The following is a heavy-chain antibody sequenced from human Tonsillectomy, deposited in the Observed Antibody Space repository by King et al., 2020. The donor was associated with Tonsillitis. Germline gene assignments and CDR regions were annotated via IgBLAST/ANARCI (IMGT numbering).Heavy chain of an antibody. CDR3: ANRPRSKDVLTAFDP. Sequence: ITLKESGPTLVKPTQTLTLTCTFSGFSLSTTGVGVGWIRQPPGKALEWLALIYWNDDKRYRSSLKSRLTITKDTSKNQVVLTMTNMDPVDTATYFCANRPRSKDVLTAFDPWGQGTLVTVSS. J-gene: IGHJ5*02. CDR1: GFSLSTTGVG. D-gene: IGHD3-9*01. V-gene: IGHV2-5*01. CDR2: IYWNDDK.